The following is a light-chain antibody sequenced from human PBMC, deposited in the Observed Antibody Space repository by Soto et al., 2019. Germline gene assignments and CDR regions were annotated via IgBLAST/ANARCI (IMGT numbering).Light chain of an antibody. CDR1: SSNIGSNS. CDR2: DNN. CDR3: ATWDDSLRVDV. V-gene: IGLV1-44*01. J-gene: IGLJ1*01. Sequence: QAVLTQSSSVSGTPGQRVTISCSGSSSNIGSNSVNWYQQLPATAPHLLILDNNGRPSGVPDRFSASKSGTSVSLAISGLQSEDEGDYYCATWDDSLRVDVFGSGTKVTVL.